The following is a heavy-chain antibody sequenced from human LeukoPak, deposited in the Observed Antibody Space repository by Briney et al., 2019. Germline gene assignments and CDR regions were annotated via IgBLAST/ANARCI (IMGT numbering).Heavy chain of an antibody. CDR1: GGSISSYY. J-gene: IGHJ6*03. V-gene: IGHV4-4*07. Sequence: SETLSLTCTVSGGSISSYYWSWIRQPAGKGLEWIGRIYTSGSTNYNPSLKSRVTMSVDTSKNQFSLKLSSVTAADTAGYYCARGRGGTIFGVVLGYMDVWGKGTTVTVSS. D-gene: IGHD3-3*01. CDR3: ARGRGGTIFGVVLGYMDV. CDR2: IYTSGST.